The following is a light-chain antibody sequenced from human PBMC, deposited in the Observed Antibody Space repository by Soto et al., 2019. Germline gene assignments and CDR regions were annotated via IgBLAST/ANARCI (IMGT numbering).Light chain of an antibody. V-gene: IGKV1-5*03. Sequence: DIQMTQSPSTLSASVGDRVTITCRASQSISNSLAWYQQKPGKAPNLLIYKASDLESGVPSRFSGSGSGTEFTLTISSLQPADFATYYCRQYVSYPVTFGGGTKVEMK. CDR3: RQYVSYPVT. CDR1: QSISNS. J-gene: IGKJ4*01. CDR2: KAS.